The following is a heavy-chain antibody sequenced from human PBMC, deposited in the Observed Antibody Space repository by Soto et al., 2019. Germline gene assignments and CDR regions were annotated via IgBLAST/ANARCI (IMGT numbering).Heavy chain of an antibody. CDR1: GGSISGGVHS. CDR3: AREIMALTNDWYFDL. V-gene: IGHV4-30-4*01. Sequence: QVQLQESGPGLVKPSETLSLTCTVSGGSISGGVHSWSWIRQPPGKGLEWIGHIFDSGSTYYNPSLTSRLTISVDTSKNQFSLRLSSVTAADTAVYYCAREIMALTNDWYFDLWGRGTLVTVSS. CDR2: IFDSGST. D-gene: IGHD2-8*01. J-gene: IGHJ2*01.